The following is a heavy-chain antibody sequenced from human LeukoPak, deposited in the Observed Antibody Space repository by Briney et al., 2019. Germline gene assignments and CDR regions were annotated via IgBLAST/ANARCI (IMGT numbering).Heavy chain of an antibody. V-gene: IGHV1-18*01. CDR3: AREQSPAAWYSGSYSEVGIDI. CDR2: ISAYNGNT. CDR1: GYTFTSYG. D-gene: IGHD1-26*01. J-gene: IGHJ3*02. Sequence: GASVKVSCKASGYTFTSYGISWVRQAPGQGLEWMGWISAYNGNTNYAQKLQGRVTMTTDTSTSTAYMELRSLRSDDTAVYYCAREQSPAAWYSGSYSEVGIDIWGQGTMVTVSS.